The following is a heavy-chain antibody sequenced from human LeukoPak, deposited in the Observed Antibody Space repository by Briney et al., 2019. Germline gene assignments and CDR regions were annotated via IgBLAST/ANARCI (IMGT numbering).Heavy chain of an antibody. D-gene: IGHD3-10*01. CDR2: IYASGST. CDR1: GGSLSSGTDY. Sequence: SETLSLTCTVSGGSLSSGTDYWSWIRQSAGKGLEWIGRIYASGSTNYNPSLKSRVTISVDTSKNQFSLKLSSVTAADTAVYYCASSEGPLGYFQHWGQGTLVTVSS. CDR3: ASSEGPLGYFQH. J-gene: IGHJ1*01. V-gene: IGHV4-61*02.